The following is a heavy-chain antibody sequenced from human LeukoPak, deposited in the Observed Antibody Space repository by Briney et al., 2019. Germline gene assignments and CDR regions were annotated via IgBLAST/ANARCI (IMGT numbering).Heavy chain of an antibody. V-gene: IGHV3-21*01. CDR3: ARGRSITLLRGVAMSDGFDI. CDR1: GFTFSSYS. CDR2: TDTSGNYI. D-gene: IGHD3-10*01. Sequence: GGSLRLSCAASGFTFSSYSMNWVRQAPGKGLEWVSFTDTSGNYIYYGDSVKGRFTISRDNAKNLVFLQMNGLRAEDTAVYYCARGRSITLLRGVAMSDGFDIWGQGAMVAVSS. J-gene: IGHJ3*02.